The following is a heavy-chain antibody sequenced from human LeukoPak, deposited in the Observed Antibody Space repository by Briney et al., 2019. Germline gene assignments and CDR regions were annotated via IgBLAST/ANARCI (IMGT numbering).Heavy chain of an antibody. D-gene: IGHD2-15*01. CDR1: GGTFSSYA. Sequence: ASVKVSCKASGGTFSSYAISWVRQAPGQGLEWMGGIIPIFGTANYAQKFQGRVTITTDESTSTAYMELSSLRSEDTAVYYCARGPLYCSGGSCWGHYYYMDVWGKGTTVTVSS. J-gene: IGHJ6*03. CDR2: IIPIFGTA. V-gene: IGHV1-69*05. CDR3: ARGPLYCSGGSCWGHYYYMDV.